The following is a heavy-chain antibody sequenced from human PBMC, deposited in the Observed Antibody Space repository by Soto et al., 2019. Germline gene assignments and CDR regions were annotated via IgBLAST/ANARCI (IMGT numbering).Heavy chain of an antibody. J-gene: IGHJ6*02. CDR1: GFTFSYYH. D-gene: IGHD1-1*01. CDR2: ISNDGTYK. CDR3: AKDPGTTRDHYFIMDV. Sequence: QVQLVESGGGVVRPGGSLRLSCAASGFTFSYYHIHWVRQAPGKGLEWLTVISNDGTYKYYADSVKGRFTISRDNSKNTLYLQMAGLRAEDTAVYYCAKDPGTTRDHYFIMDVWGQGTTVTVSS. V-gene: IGHV3-30*18.